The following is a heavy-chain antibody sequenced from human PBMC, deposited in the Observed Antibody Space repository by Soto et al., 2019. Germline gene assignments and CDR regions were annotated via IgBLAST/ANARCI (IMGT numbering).Heavy chain of an antibody. CDR1: GYTFTSYY. V-gene: IGHV1-46*03. J-gene: IGHJ3*02. Sequence: ASVKVSCKASGYTFTSYYMHWVRQAPEQGLEWMGIINPSGGSTSYAQKFQGRVTMTRDTSTSTVYMELSSLRSEDTAVYYCARDPSVAGDAFDIWGQGTMVTVSS. CDR3: ARDPSVAGDAFDI. D-gene: IGHD6-19*01. CDR2: INPSGGST.